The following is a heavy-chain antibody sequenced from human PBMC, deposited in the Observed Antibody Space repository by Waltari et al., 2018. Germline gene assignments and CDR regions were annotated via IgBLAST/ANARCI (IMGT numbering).Heavy chain of an antibody. CDR1: GFTFDDYT. CDR2: ISWDGGST. Sequence: EVQLVESGGVVVQPGGSLRLSCAASGFTFDDYTMHWVRQAPGKGLEWVSLISWDGGSTYYADSVKGRFTISRDNSKNSLYLQMNSLRTEDTALYYCAKDSSWRLRYFDWFTHPEASYYFDYWGQGTLVTVSS. J-gene: IGHJ4*02. CDR3: AKDSSWRLRYFDWFTHPEASYYFDY. D-gene: IGHD3-9*01. V-gene: IGHV3-43*01.